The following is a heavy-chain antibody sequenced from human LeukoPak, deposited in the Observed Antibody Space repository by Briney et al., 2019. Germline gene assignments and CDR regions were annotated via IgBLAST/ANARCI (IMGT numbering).Heavy chain of an antibody. D-gene: IGHD6-19*01. CDR2: ISPQKGNT. Sequence: ASLKVSCQATGYNFNIYGITWVRQAPGQGLEWLGWISPQKGNTYSARSLQGRVTLTTDTSTNTAYLDLRSLTSADTALYYCARAGVHVAVAGTADHWGPGTPITVSS. CDR3: ARAGVHVAVAGTADH. J-gene: IGHJ4*02. V-gene: IGHV1-18*01. CDR1: GYNFNIYG.